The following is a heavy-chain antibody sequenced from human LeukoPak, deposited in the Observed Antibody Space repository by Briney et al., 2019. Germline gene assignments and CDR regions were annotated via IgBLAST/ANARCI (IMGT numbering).Heavy chain of an antibody. CDR2: IVVGSGNT. J-gene: IGHJ5*02. CDR3: AADRGITIFGVVIHDNWFDP. Sequence: SVQVSCKASGFTFTSSAVQWVRQARGQRLEWIGWIVVGSGNTNYAQKFQERVTITRDMSTSTAYMELSSLRSEDTAVYYCAADRGITIFGVVIHDNWFDPWGQGTLVTVSS. CDR1: GFTFTSSA. D-gene: IGHD3-3*01. V-gene: IGHV1-58*01.